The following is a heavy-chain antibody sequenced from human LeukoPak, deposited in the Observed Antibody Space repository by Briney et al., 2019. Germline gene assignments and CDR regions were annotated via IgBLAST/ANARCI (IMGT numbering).Heavy chain of an antibody. J-gene: IGHJ4*02. CDR3: TKDLGTEYNIFDY. CDR2: VRYGGNIK. D-gene: IGHD3-9*01. V-gene: IGHV3-30*02. CDR1: GFTFSSYG. Sequence: PGGSLRLSCAASGFTFSSYGMHWVRQAPGKGLEWVAFVRYGGNIKYYADSVKGRFTISRDNSKNTLYLQMNSLRPEDTAAYYCTKDLGTEYNIFDYWGQGTLVTVSS.